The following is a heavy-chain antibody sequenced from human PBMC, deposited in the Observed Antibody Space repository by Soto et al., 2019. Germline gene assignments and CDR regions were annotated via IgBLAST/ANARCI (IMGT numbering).Heavy chain of an antibody. CDR2: MSYSGSS. J-gene: IGHJ4*02. CDR1: GGSIGRYY. V-gene: IGHV4-59*01. D-gene: IGHD3-3*01. Sequence: SETLSLTCTVSGGSIGRYYWSWIRQHPGKGLEWIGYMSYSGSSNYNPSLKSRVTISVDTSRNQFSLKLSSVIAADTAVYYCARAGWSAYHTAAFFDFWGQGALVTVSS. CDR3: ARAGWSAYHTAAFFDF.